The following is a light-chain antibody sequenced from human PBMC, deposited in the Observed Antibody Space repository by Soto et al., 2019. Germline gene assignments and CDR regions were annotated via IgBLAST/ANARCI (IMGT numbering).Light chain of an antibody. CDR1: SSNIGAGYD. CDR2: ANT. V-gene: IGLV1-40*01. Sequence: VLTQPPSVSGAPGQRVTISCTGSSSNIGAGYDVHWYQQLPGTAPKLLIYANTNRPSGVPDRFSGSKSGTSASLAITGLQAEDEADYYCQSYDSSLSGSNWVFGGGTKVTVL. J-gene: IGLJ3*02. CDR3: QSYDSSLSGSNWV.